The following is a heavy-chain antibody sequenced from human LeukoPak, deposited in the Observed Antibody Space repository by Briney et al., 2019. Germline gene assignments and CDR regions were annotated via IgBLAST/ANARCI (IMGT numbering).Heavy chain of an antibody. Sequence: SETLSLTRTVSGGSISGDSYYWGWIRQPPGKGLEWIGSIYYSGSTYYNPSLKSRVTISVDTSKSQISLKLRSVTAADTAMYYCARLWSGYRPPDYWGQGTLVTVSS. D-gene: IGHD3-3*01. CDR3: ARLWSGYRPPDY. V-gene: IGHV4-39*01. J-gene: IGHJ4*02. CDR1: GGSISGDSYY. CDR2: IYYSGST.